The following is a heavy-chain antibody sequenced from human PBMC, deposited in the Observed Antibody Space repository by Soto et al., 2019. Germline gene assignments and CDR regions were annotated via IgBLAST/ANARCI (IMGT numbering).Heavy chain of an antibody. CDR3: ARDEKTCIQLWFSYRYGMDV. V-gene: IGHV1-18*01. CDR1: GYTFTSYG. CDR2: ISAYNGNT. Sequence: QVQLVQSGAEVKKPGASVKVSCKASGYTFTSYGISWVRQAPGQGLECMVVISAYNGNTNYAQKPPGRGTMTTDTSTSTAYMELRSLRSEDTAVYYCARDEKTCIQLWFSYRYGMDVWGQGTTVTVSS. D-gene: IGHD5-18*01. J-gene: IGHJ6*02.